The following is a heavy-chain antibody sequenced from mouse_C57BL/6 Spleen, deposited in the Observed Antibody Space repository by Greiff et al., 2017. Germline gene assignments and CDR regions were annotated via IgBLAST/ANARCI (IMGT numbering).Heavy chain of an antibody. CDR3: ARTPGYFDY. V-gene: IGHV5-4*03. CDR1: GFTFSSYA. CDR2: ISDGGSYT. J-gene: IGHJ2*01. Sequence: EVKLVESGGGLVKPGGSLKLSCAASGFTFSSYAMSWVRQTPEKRLEWVATISDGGSYTYYPDNVKGRFTISRDNAKNNLYLQMSHLKSEDTAMYYCARTPGYFDYWGQGTTLTVSS.